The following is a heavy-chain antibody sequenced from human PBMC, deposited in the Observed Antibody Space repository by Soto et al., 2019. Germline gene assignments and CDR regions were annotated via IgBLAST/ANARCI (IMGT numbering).Heavy chain of an antibody. Sequence: SETLSLTCTVSGGSISSYYWSWIRQPPGKGLEWIGYIYYSGSTNYNPSLKSRVTISVDTSKNQFSLKLTSVTAADTAVYYCARSEAPVLDYWGQGTLVTVSS. J-gene: IGHJ4*02. V-gene: IGHV4-59*12. CDR2: IYYSGST. CDR3: ARSEAPVLDY. D-gene: IGHD6-6*01. CDR1: GGSISSYY.